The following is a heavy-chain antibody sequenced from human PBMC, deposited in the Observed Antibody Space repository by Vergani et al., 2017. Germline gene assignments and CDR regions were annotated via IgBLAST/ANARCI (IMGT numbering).Heavy chain of an antibody. V-gene: IGHV1-69*17. CDR1: GGTFSSYA. J-gene: IGHJ4*02. Sequence: QVQLVQSGAEVKKPGSSVKVSCKASGGTFSSYAISWVRQAPGQGLEWMGGIIPIFGIANYAQKFQGRVTITADKSTSTAYMELSSLRSADTAVYYCAMFRGIGGELSTQIFDYWGQGTLVTVSS. CDR3: AMFRGIGGELSTQIFDY. D-gene: IGHD3-16*02. CDR2: IIPIFGIA.